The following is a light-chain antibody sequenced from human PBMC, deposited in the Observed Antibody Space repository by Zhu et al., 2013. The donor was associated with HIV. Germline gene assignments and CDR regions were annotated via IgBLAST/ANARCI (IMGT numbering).Light chain of an antibody. CDR1: SSNIGTGYD. J-gene: IGLJ3*02. CDR3: QSYDTTLSGWV. Sequence: QSVLTQPPSVSGAPGQRVTISCTGSSSNIGTGYDVHWYQQLPGTAPKLLISGNNNRPSGVPDRFSGSKSGTSASLAITGLRTEDEADYYCQSYDTTLSGWVFGGGTKLTVL. CDR2: GNN. V-gene: IGLV1-40*01.